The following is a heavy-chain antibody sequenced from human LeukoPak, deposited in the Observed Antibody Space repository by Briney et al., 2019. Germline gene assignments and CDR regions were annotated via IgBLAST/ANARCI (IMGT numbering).Heavy chain of an antibody. D-gene: IGHD3-22*01. J-gene: IGHJ4*02. V-gene: IGHV1-18*01. Sequence: ASVKVSCKASGYTFTSYGISWVRQAPGQGLEWMGWISAYNGNTTYAQKLQGRVTMTTDTSTSTAYMELRSLRSDDTAVYYCARGYYPSVDLGSSGYCFDYWGQGTLVTVSS. CDR3: ARGYYPSVDLGSSGYCFDY. CDR2: ISAYNGNT. CDR1: GYTFTSYG.